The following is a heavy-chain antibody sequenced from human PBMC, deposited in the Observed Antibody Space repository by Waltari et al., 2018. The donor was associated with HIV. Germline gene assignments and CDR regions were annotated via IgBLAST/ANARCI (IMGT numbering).Heavy chain of an antibody. CDR2: ISFDGDNK. CDR3: AREGDCFSNRCSGGLMSY. Sequence: QVQLVESGGGGVQPGGDVKLYCSAVGLTFRIYDLPWVSQATGKGLEWVALISFDGDNKKYADSVRGRFTVSRDNSNNTLYLQMNSLRPGDTALYYCAREGDCFSNRCSGGLMSYWGQGTLVSVSS. D-gene: IGHD2-2*01. J-gene: IGHJ4*02. CDR1: GLTFRIYD. V-gene: IGHV3-30*01.